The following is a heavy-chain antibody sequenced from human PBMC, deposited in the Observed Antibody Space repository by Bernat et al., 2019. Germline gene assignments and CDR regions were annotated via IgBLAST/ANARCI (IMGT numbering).Heavy chain of an antibody. V-gene: IGHV3-66*04. J-gene: IGHJ2*01. D-gene: IGHD5-24*01. CDR1: GFTVSSNY. Sequence: EVQLVESGGGLVQPGGSLRLSCAASGFTVSSNYMSWDRQAPGKGLVWVSVIYSGGSTYYTDSMKGRFTISRNNSKNTLYLQMNSLRAEDTAVYYCARLDGYLPREHWYFDLWGRGTLVTVSS. CDR3: ARLDGYLPREHWYFDL. CDR2: IYSGGST.